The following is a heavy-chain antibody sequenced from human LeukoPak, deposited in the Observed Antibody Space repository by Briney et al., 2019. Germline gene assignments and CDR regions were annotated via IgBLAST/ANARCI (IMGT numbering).Heavy chain of an antibody. Sequence: SQTLSLTCTVSGGSISSGGYYWSWIRQHPGKGLEWIGYIYYSGSTYYNPSLKSRVTISVDTSKSQFSLKLSSVTAADTAVYYCAATNYGSGTITPDYWGQGTLVTVSS. V-gene: IGHV4-31*03. CDR2: IYYSGST. CDR3: AATNYGSGTITPDY. D-gene: IGHD3-10*01. J-gene: IGHJ4*02. CDR1: GGSISSGGYY.